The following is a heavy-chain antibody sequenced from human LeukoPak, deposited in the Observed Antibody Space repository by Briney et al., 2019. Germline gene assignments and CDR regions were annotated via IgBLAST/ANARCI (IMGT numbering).Heavy chain of an antibody. D-gene: IGHD6-19*01. J-gene: IGHJ4*02. V-gene: IGHV1-2*02. CDR3: ARRVFSGWGYYFDY. CDR1: GYTFTVYY. Sequence: ASVKVSCKASGYTFTVYYMHWVRQAPGQRLERVGWINPKSGGTNYAQKFQGRVAMTSDTSIPTVYIDLSRLRSGDTAVYYCARRVFSGWGYYFDYWGQGTLVTVSS. CDR2: INPKSGGT.